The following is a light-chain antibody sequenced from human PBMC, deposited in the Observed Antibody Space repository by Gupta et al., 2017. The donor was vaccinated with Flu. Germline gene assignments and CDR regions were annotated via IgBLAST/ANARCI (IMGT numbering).Light chain of an antibody. V-gene: IGLV2-14*03. J-gene: IGLJ1*01. CDR1: SSDVGGYNY. CDR3: SSYTTSTTGV. Sequence: QSALTQPASASWSPGQSIIISCSGTSSDVGGYNYVSWYQQHPGRAPKLLIYGVSNRPAGVSNRFSGSKSGNTASLTISGLQAEDEADYYCSSYTTSTTGVFGTGTRVTVL. CDR2: GVS.